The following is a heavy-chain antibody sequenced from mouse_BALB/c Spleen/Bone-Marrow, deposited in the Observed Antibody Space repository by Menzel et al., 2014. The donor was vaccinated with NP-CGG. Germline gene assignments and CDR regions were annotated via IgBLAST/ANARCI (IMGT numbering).Heavy chain of an antibody. Sequence: QVQLQQPGAELVRPGSSVKISCKASGYAFSSYWMSWVKQRPGQGLEWIGQIYPGDGDTNYNGKFKGKATLTADKSSSTAYMQLSSLTSEDSAVYFCARGPWFAYWGQGTLVTVSA. J-gene: IGHJ3*01. CDR1: GYAFSSYW. V-gene: IGHV1-80*01. CDR2: IYPGDGDT. CDR3: ARGPWFAY.